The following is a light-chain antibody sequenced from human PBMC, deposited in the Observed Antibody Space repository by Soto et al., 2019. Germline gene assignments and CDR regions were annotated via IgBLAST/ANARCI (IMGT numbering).Light chain of an antibody. CDR1: QSISSY. CDR2: AAS. Sequence: DMQSSHYPSSLSASLGYMSTITCRASQSISSYLNWYQQKPGKAPKVLIYAASNLQDGVPSRFSGSGSGTEFTLTISSLQPDDFATYYCQQYYRYLTFGQGTRLEIK. V-gene: IGKV1-39*01. CDR3: QQYYRYLT. J-gene: IGKJ5*01.